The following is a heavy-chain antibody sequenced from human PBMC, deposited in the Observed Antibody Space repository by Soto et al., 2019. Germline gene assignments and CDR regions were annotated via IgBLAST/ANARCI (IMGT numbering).Heavy chain of an antibody. V-gene: IGHV1-69*13. CDR2: IIPIFGTA. Sequence: ASVKVSCKASGGTFSSYAISWVRQAPGQGLEWMGGIIPIFGTANYAQKFQGRVRITADESTSTAYMELSSLRSEDTAVYYCASGSYPANLWFGESYYVYYYYYGMDVWGQGTTVTVSS. J-gene: IGHJ6*02. CDR1: GGTFSSYA. CDR3: ASGSYPANLWFGESYYVYYYYYGMDV. D-gene: IGHD3-10*01.